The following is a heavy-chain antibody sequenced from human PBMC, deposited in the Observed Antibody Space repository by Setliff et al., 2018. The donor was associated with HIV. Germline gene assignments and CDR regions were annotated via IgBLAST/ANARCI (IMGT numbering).Heavy chain of an antibody. V-gene: IGHV4-4*08. CDR3: SRAAYDAVDWLDP. J-gene: IGHJ5*02. Sequence: PSETLSLTCAVYGGSFSGYYWSWIRQPPGRGLEWIGYIRTSGRTKYNPSLKSRLTILVDTSKKQFSLRLTSVTAADTAVYYCSRAAYDAVDWLDPWGQGTLVTVSS. CDR1: GGSFSGYY. CDR2: IRTSGRT. D-gene: IGHD1-1*01.